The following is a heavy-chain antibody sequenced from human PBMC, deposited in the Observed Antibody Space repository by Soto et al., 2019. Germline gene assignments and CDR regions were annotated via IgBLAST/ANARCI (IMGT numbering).Heavy chain of an antibody. V-gene: IGHV3-64D*06. D-gene: IGHD3-22*01. Sequence: GGVLRLSCSASGFTFSIYAMHWVRQAPGKGLEYVSSISTNGGSTDYADSVKGRFTISRDNSKNTVYLQMSSLRVEDTAVYYCVKGEYYYDSSGYYPFDYWGQGTLVTVSS. J-gene: IGHJ4*02. CDR1: GFTFSIYA. CDR3: VKGEYYYDSSGYYPFDY. CDR2: ISTNGGST.